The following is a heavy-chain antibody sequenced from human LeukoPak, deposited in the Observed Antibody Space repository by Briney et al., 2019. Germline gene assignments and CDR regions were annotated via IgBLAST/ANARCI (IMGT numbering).Heavy chain of an antibody. CDR2: ISSSSSYI. Sequence: GGSLRLSCAASGFTFSSYSMNWVRQAPGKGLEWVSSISSSSSYIYYADSVKGRFTISRDNAKSSLYLQMNSLRAEDTAVYYCARDSSSGWYSSDYWGQGTLVTVSS. D-gene: IGHD6-19*01. CDR1: GFTFSSYS. V-gene: IGHV3-21*01. CDR3: ARDSSSGWYSSDY. J-gene: IGHJ4*02.